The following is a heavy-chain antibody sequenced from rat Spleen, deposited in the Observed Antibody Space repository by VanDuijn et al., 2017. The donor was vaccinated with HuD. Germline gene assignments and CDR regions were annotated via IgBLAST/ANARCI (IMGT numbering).Heavy chain of an antibody. CDR2: MRYNGDT. CDR3: TSSSGD. V-gene: IGHV2-63*01. CDR1: GFSLTSYN. Sequence: QVQLKESGPGLVQPSQTLSLTCTVSGFSLTSYNVHWVRQPPGKGLEWMGRMRYNGDTSYNSALKSRLSISRDTSKNQVFLKMNSLQTDDTGTYYCTSSSGDWGQGVMVTVSS. J-gene: IGHJ2*01. D-gene: IGHD4-3*01.